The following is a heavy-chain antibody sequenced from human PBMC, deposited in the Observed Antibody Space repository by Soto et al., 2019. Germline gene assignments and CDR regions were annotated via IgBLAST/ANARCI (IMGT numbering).Heavy chain of an antibody. CDR3: ARLTDCSSNSCYFDY. D-gene: IGHD2-2*01. Sequence: GESLKISCKGSGYSFTSYWIGWVRQMPGKGLEWMGIIYPGDSDTRYSPSFQGQVTISADKSISTAYLQWSSLKASDTAMYYCARLTDCSSNSCYFDYWGQGTLVTVSS. V-gene: IGHV5-51*01. CDR1: GYSFTSYW. CDR2: IYPGDSDT. J-gene: IGHJ4*02.